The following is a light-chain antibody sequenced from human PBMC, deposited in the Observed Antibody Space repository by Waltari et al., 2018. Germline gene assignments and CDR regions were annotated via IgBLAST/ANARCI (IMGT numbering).Light chain of an antibody. Sequence: DIQMTQSPSTLSASVGDRFTITCRASQSISNWLAWYQHKPGKDPKLLIYKASTLESGVPSRFSGSGSGTEFTLTISSLQPDDFATYYCQQYNSYSLLTFGGGTKVEIK. CDR3: QQYNSYSLLT. J-gene: IGKJ4*01. V-gene: IGKV1-5*03. CDR1: QSISNW. CDR2: KAS.